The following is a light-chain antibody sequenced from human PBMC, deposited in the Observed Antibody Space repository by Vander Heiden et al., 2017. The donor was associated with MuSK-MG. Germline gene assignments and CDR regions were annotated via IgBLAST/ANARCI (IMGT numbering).Light chain of an antibody. Sequence: DIQMTQSPSSLSASVGDRVTITCRASETIDTYLNGYQQKSGRPPKILIDGESTLQSGVPSRFSGSGSGAEFRRTISKLQPEDFATYYCQQSDRTHYTFGQGTKLEI. CDR3: QQSDRTHYT. J-gene: IGKJ2*01. V-gene: IGKV1-39*01. CDR1: ETIDTY. CDR2: GES.